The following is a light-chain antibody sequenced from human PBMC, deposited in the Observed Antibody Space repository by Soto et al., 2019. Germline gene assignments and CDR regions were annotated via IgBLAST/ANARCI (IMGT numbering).Light chain of an antibody. CDR3: QQSGSSPRT. Sequence: EIVLTQSPGTLSLSPGERATLSCRASQSVSSSYLDWYQQKPGQAPRLLIYGASSRATGIPDRFSGSGSGTDFTLTISRLEPEDFAVYYCQQSGSSPRTFGQGTKVDIK. J-gene: IGKJ1*01. CDR2: GAS. V-gene: IGKV3-20*01. CDR1: QSVSSSY.